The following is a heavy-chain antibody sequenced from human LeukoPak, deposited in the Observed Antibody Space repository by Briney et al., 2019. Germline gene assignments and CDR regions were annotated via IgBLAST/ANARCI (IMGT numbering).Heavy chain of an antibody. CDR3: ARTYCTNGVCNRKAFDI. J-gene: IGHJ3*02. V-gene: IGHV3-48*01. D-gene: IGHD2-8*01. Sequence: PGGSLRLSCAASGFTFSSNSMNWVRQAPGKGLEWVSYITSSSTTTYYADSVKGRFITSRDNAKNSLYLRMNSLRAEDTAVYYCARTYCTNGVCNRKAFDIWGQGTMVTVSS. CDR2: ITSSSTTT. CDR1: GFTFSSNS.